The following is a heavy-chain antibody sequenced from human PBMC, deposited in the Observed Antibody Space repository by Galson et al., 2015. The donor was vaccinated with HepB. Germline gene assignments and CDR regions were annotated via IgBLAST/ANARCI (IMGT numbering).Heavy chain of an antibody. J-gene: IGHJ6*02. Sequence: QSGAEVKKPGESLKISCKASGYTFTGYYMHWVRQAPGQGLEWMGRINPNSGGTNYAQKFQGRVTMTRDTSISTAYMELSRLRSDDTAVYYCARDIRSPYCSSTSCPRGYYYGMDVWGQGTTVTVSS. CDR2: INPNSGGT. CDR3: ARDIRSPYCSSTSCPRGYYYGMDV. D-gene: IGHD2-2*01. V-gene: IGHV1-2*06. CDR1: GYTFTGYY.